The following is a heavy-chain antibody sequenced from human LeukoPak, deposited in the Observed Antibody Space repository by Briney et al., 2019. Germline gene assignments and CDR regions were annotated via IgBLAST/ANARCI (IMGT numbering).Heavy chain of an antibody. J-gene: IGHJ3*02. D-gene: IGHD4-17*01. CDR2: INPNSGGT. V-gene: IGHV1-2*02. CDR1: GYTFTGYY. Sequence: ASVKVSCKASGYTFTGYYMHWVRQAPGQGLEWMGWINPNSGGTNYAQKFQGRVTMTRDTSISTAYMELSRLRSDDTAVYYCAKDQDDYGDYLDAFDIWGQGTMVTVSS. CDR3: AKDQDDYGDYLDAFDI.